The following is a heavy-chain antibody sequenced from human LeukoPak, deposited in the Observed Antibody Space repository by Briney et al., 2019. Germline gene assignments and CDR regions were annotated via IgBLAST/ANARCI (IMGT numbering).Heavy chain of an antibody. Sequence: PSETLSLTCTVSGDSISSHYWSWIRQGAGKGLEWIGRIYSSGTTNYNPSLKSRVTMSQDTPKNQFSLNLSSVTAADTAVYYCARDLGTQGFDPWGQGTLVTVSS. J-gene: IGHJ5*02. CDR2: IYSSGTT. V-gene: IGHV4-4*07. CDR1: GDSISSHY. D-gene: IGHD1-7*01. CDR3: ARDLGTQGFDP.